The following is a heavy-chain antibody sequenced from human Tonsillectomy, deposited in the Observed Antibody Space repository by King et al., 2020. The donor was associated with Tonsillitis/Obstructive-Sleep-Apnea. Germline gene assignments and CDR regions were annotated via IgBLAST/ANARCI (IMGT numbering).Heavy chain of an antibody. D-gene: IGHD2-2*02. CDR3: ARDRDCSSTSCYNAFDI. J-gene: IGHJ3*02. Sequence: VQLVESGGGVVQPGMSLRLSCAASGFTFSTYAMHWVRQAPGKGLEWVAVISYDGSNKYYADSVKGRFTISRDNSKNMLYLQMXSLRTEDTAVYYCARDRDCSSTSCYNAFDIWGQGSMVTVSS. CDR2: ISYDGSNK. V-gene: IGHV3-30*04. CDR1: GFTFSTYA.